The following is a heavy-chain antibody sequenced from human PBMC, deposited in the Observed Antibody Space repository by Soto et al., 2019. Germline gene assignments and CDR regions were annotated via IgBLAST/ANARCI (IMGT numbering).Heavy chain of an antibody. J-gene: IGHJ4*02. CDR2: INHSGNT. CDR3: ARSSSGWYKGSFDY. V-gene: IGHV4-34*02. D-gene: IGHD6-19*01. Sequence: VQLQQWGAGLLKPSETLSLTCAVYGDSFSGYYWSWIRQSPGKGLEWVGEINHSGNTNYNPSLKSRVSISIDTSKNQFSLNLTSVTAADTAFYYCARSSSGWYKGSFDYWGQGTLVTVSS. CDR1: GDSFSGYY.